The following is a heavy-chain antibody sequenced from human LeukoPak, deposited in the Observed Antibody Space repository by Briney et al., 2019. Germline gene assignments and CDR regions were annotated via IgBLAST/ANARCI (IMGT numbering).Heavy chain of an antibody. J-gene: IGHJ4*02. CDR3: ARDPPVKGVDY. V-gene: IGHV3-74*01. D-gene: IGHD3-16*01. CDR2: INSDGTST. CDR1: GFTFSNYW. Sequence: GALRLSCAASGFTFSNYWMHWVRQAPGKGLVWVSRINSDGTSTNYADSVKGRFTISRDNAKNTLYLQMNSLRAEDTAVYYCARDPPVKGVDYWGQGTLVTVSS.